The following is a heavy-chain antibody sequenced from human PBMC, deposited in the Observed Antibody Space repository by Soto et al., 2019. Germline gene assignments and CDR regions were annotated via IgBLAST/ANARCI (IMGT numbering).Heavy chain of an antibody. CDR1: VFTSSG. J-gene: IGHJ4*02. V-gene: IGHV1-69*13. CDR2: ISTNFGNA. D-gene: IGHD3-22*01. CDR3: ARSDYYDSSGSRVD. Sequence: SVKVSCKASVFTSSGISWVRQAPGQGLEWMGGISTNFGNANYAQKFQGRVTITADESTSTAYMELSSLRSEDTAVYYCARSDYYDSSGSRVDWGQGTLVTVSS.